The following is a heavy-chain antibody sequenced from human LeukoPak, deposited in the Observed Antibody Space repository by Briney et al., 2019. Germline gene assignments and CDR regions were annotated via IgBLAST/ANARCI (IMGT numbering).Heavy chain of an antibody. CDR3: ARIMSGIFGVVNN. CDR1: GFTVSSNY. J-gene: IGHJ4*02. V-gene: IGHV3-53*01. D-gene: IGHD3-3*01. CDR2: IYSGGST. Sequence: GGSLRLSCAASGFTVSSNYMSWVRQAPGKGLEWVSVIYSGGSTYYADSVKGRFTISRDNSKNTLYLQMNSLRAEDTAVYYCARIMSGIFGVVNNWDQGTLVTVSS.